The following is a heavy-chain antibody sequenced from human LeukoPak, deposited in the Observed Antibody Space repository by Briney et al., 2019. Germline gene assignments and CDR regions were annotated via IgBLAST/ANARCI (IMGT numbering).Heavy chain of an antibody. CDR3: ARLTGTDCSSTSCYTLFTYWFDP. CDR1: GGSISSGDYY. V-gene: IGHV4-30-4*08. J-gene: IGHJ5*02. CDR2: IYYSGST. D-gene: IGHD2-2*02. Sequence: TSETLSLTCTVSGGSISSGDYYWSWIRQPPGKGLEWIGYIYYSGSTYYNPSLKSRVTISVDTSKNQFSLKLSSVTAADTAVYYCARLTGTDCSSTSCYTLFTYWFDPWGQGTLVTVSS.